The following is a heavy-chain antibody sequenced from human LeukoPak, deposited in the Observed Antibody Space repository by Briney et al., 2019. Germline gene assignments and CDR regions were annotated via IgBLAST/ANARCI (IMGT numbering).Heavy chain of an antibody. D-gene: IGHD5-12*01. J-gene: IGHJ3*02. CDR1: GGSISSGSYY. Sequence: SQTLSLTCTVSGGSISSGSYYWSWIRQPAGKGLEWIGRIYTSGSTNYNPSLKSRVTISVDTSKNQFSLKLGSVTAADTAVYYCARVAWRAFDIWGQGTMVTVSS. V-gene: IGHV4-61*02. CDR3: ARVAWRAFDI. CDR2: IYTSGST.